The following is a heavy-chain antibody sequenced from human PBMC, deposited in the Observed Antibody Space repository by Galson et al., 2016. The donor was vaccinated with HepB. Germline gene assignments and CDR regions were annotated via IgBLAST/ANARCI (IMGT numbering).Heavy chain of an antibody. D-gene: IGHD1-14*01. CDR2: VSYSGTT. J-gene: IGHJ4*02. CDR3: ARTLSPTNQYFFNS. CDR1: GASVSSSTCY. V-gene: IGHV4-39*02. Sequence: SETLSLTCTVSGASVSSSTCYWGWIRQPPGKGLEWLASVSYSGTTDYNPSLRSRLTISADTSKNHFSLRLSSVTAADTAVYYCARTLSPTNQYFFNSWGQGTLVTVSS.